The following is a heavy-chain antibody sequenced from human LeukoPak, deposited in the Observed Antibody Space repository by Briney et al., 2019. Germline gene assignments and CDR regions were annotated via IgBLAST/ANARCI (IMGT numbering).Heavy chain of an antibody. CDR3: ARGRLPYYYGSGSYYNEGVPGDN. J-gene: IGHJ4*02. D-gene: IGHD3-10*01. V-gene: IGHV1-46*01. CDR2: INPSGGST. Sequence: ASVKVSCKASGYTFTGYYMHWVRQAPGQGLEWMGIINPSGGSTSYAQKFQGRVTMTRDTSTSTVYMELNSLRSEDTAVYYCARGRLPYYYGSGSYYNEGVPGDNWGQGTLVTVSS. CDR1: GYTFTGYY.